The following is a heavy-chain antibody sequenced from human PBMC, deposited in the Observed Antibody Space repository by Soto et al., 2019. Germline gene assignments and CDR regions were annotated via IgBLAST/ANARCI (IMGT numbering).Heavy chain of an antibody. CDR1: GFSLNTRGVG. V-gene: IGHV2-5*02. CDR2: ISWDGEK. CDR3: AHRRDDLLTGHYYFDY. J-gene: IGHJ4*02. D-gene: IGHD3-9*01. Sequence: QITLKESGPTLVKPTQTLTLTCTFSGFSLNTRGVGVGWIRQPPGKALEWLALISWDGEKRYRPSLKSRLTITKDTSENQVVLTMTNMDPVDTAKYYCAHRRDDLLTGHYYFDYWGQGTLVTVSS.